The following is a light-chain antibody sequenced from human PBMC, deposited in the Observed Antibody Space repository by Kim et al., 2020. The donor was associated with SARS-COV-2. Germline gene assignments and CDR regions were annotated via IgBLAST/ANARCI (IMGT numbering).Light chain of an antibody. CDR3: QRFGSSPLMFT. Sequence: PGERATLFCRASQSISTRTLTWYQQKPGQPPRLLIYGASTRATGIPDRFSGRGSGTDFTLTISRLEPEDFAVYYCQRFGSSPLMFTFGQGTKLEIK. J-gene: IGKJ2*01. CDR2: GAS. CDR1: QSISTRT. V-gene: IGKV3-20*01.